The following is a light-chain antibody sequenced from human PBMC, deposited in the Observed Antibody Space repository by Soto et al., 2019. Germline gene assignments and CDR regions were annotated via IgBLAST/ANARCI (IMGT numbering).Light chain of an antibody. V-gene: IGKV1-6*01. CDR1: QSIRHY. J-gene: IGKJ1*01. CDR2: AAS. Sequence: IQMTQSPSSLSASVGDRVTITCRASQSIRHYLNWYQHKPGKAPKLLIHAASSLQSGVPSRFSGTGSGTDFTLTSSSLQPEDFATYYCLQDYNYPVTLGQGTKVDIK. CDR3: LQDYNYPVT.